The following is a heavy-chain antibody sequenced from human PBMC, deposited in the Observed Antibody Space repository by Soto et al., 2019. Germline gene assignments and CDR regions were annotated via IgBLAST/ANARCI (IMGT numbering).Heavy chain of an antibody. Sequence: QLQLQESGSGLIKPSQTLSLTCAVSGGSISTSDYTWSWIRQPPGRGLEWIGSVYHSGATHYMPSLKIRRTMSLDKSKNQFSLDLTSVTAADTAVYYCVRERTIFGVAPGGGVDVWGQGTTVTVSS. D-gene: IGHD3-3*01. CDR2: VYHSGAT. CDR1: GGSISTSDYT. J-gene: IGHJ6*02. V-gene: IGHV4-30-2*01. CDR3: VRERTIFGVAPGGGVDV.